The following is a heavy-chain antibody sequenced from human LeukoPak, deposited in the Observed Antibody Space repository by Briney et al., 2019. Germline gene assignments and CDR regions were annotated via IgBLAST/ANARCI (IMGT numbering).Heavy chain of an antibody. D-gene: IGHD3-22*01. J-gene: IGHJ4*02. CDR1: GGTFSSYA. V-gene: IGHV1-69*04. Sequence: SVKVSCKASGGTFSSYAISWVRQAPGQGLEWMGRIIPILGIANYAQKFQGRVTVTADKSTSTAYMELSSLGSEDTAVYYCARDNYYDSSGYPAPFDYWGQGTLVTVSS. CDR2: IIPILGIA. CDR3: ARDNYYDSSGYPAPFDY.